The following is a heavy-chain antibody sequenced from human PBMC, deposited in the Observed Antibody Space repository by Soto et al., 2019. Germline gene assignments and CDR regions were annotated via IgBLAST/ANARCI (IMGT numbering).Heavy chain of an antibody. J-gene: IGHJ4*02. CDR3: VGSVTLVGGGNAVDY. V-gene: IGHV4-39*01. CDR2: MSYSEST. Sequence: QLPMQESGPGLVKFSETLSLTCTVSCASISSTSYYWGLIRLPPGKGLVWIASMSYSESTYYNPSLKSRVTISADTSKNQFSLNLNSVTAADTVIYYCVGSVTLVGGGNAVDYWGQGTLVNVSS. CDR1: CASISSTSYY. D-gene: IGHD3-10*01.